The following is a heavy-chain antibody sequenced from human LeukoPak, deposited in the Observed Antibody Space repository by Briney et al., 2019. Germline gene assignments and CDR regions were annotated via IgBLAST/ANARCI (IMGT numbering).Heavy chain of an antibody. CDR2: IYYSGST. CDR1: GFTFSSHSMN. V-gene: IGHV4-39*01. D-gene: IGHD4-23*01. J-gene: IGHJ5*02. CDR3: ARLLYDGSRVHWFDP. Sequence: GSLRLSCAASGFTFSSHSMNWVRQPPGKGLEWIGSIYYSGSTYYNPSLNSRVTISVDTSKNQFSLKLNSVTAADTAVFYCARLLYDGSRVHWFDPWGQGTLLTVSS.